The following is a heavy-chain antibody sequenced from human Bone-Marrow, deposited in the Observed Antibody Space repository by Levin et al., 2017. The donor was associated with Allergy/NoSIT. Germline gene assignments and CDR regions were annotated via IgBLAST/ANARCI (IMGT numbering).Heavy chain of an antibody. Sequence: LSGGSLRLSCAASGFTFSRYGMSWVRQAPGRGLEWVSALSGSGGNTYYADSVKGRFTISRDNSKNTLFLQMNSLRVEDTAVYYCAKDRGWYGDAFDIWGQGTMVTVSS. V-gene: IGHV3-23*01. CDR3: AKDRGWYGDAFDI. J-gene: IGHJ3*02. CDR2: LSGSGGNT. D-gene: IGHD6-19*01. CDR1: GFTFSRYG.